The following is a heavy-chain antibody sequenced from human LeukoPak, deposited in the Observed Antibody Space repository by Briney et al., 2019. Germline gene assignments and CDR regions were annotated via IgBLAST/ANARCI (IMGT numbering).Heavy chain of an antibody. J-gene: IGHJ4*02. D-gene: IGHD2-15*01. CDR1: GFTFDDYA. CDR2: ISWNSGSI. V-gene: IGHV3-9*01. CDR3: AKDHSATATGSFDY. Sequence: PGGSLRLSCAASGFTFDDYAMHWVRQAPGKGLEWVSGISWNSGSIGYADSVKGRFTISRDNAKNSLYLQMNSLRAEDTALYYCAKDHSATATGSFDYWGQGALVTVSS.